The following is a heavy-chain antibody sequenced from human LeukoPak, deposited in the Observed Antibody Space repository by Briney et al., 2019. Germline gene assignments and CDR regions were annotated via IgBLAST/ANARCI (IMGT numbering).Heavy chain of an antibody. Sequence: GTLSLTCAVSGGSINNHKWWSWVRQAPGKGLEWVSSISSSSSYIYYADSVKGRFTISRDNAKNSLYLQMNSLRADDTALYYCAAVRIVGATGGWFDPWGQGTLVTVSS. J-gene: IGHJ5*02. CDR1: GGSINNHKW. CDR2: ISSSSSYI. CDR3: AAVRIVGATGGWFDP. D-gene: IGHD1-26*01. V-gene: IGHV3-21*01.